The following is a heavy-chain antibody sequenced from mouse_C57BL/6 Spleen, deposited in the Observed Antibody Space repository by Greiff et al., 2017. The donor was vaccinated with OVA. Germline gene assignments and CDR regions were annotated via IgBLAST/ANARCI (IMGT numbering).Heavy chain of an antibody. J-gene: IGHJ3*01. Sequence: VQLQQSGPELVKPGASVKIPCKASGYTFTDYNMDWVKQSPGKSLEWIGDINPNNGGTIYNQKFKGKATLTVDKSSSTAYMELRSLTSEDTAVYYCARRYYYGSPWFAYWGQGTLVTVSA. V-gene: IGHV1-18*01. CDR1: GYTFTDYN. CDR3: ARRYYYGSPWFAY. CDR2: INPNNGGT. D-gene: IGHD1-1*01.